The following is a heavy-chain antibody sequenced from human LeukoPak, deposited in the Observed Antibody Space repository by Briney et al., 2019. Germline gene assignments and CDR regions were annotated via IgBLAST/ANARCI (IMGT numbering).Heavy chain of an antibody. D-gene: IGHD5-12*01. CDR1: GYTFTSYD. V-gene: IGHV1-8*01. J-gene: IGHJ4*02. CDR2: MNPNSGNT. Sequence: ASVKVSCKAPGYTFTSYDINWVRQATGQGLEWMGWMNPNSGNTGYAQKFQGRVTMTRNTSISTAYMELSSLRSEDTAVYYCARGRNIVATIIGYWGQGTLVTVSS. CDR3: ARGRNIVATIIGY.